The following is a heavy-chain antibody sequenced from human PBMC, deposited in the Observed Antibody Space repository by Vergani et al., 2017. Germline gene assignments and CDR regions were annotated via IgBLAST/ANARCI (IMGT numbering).Heavy chain of an antibody. CDR1: GYTFTGYY. D-gene: IGHD6-13*01. CDR3: ARDRWRIAAAGTGWFYP. CDR2: INPNSGGT. Sequence: QVQLVQSGAEVKKPGASVKVSCKASGYTFTGYYMHWVRQAPGQGLEWMGWINPNSGGTNYAQKFQGRVTMTRETSISTAYMELSRLRSDDTAVYYWARDRWRIAAAGTGWFYPWGQGTLVTVS. V-gene: IGHV1-2*02. J-gene: IGHJ5*02.